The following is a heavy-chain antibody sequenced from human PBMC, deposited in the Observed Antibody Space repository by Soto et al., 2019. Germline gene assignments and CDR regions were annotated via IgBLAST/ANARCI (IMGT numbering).Heavy chain of an antibody. V-gene: IGHV4-61*01. D-gene: IGHD3-16*01. CDR1: GASLRSGSYY. J-gene: IGHJ4*02. CDR3: ARDSRYVGDNYGLDH. Sequence: PSETLSLTCTVSGASLRSGSYYWSWIRQPPGKGLEWIGYISHSGRTNYDPSLKSRLTMSVDTSQNQFSLQLNSLRAEDTAIYYCARDSRYVGDNYGLDHWGQGSLVTVSS. CDR2: ISHSGRT.